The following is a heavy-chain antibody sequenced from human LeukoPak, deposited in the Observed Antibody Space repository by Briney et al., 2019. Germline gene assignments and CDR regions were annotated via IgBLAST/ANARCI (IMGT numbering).Heavy chain of an antibody. Sequence: GGSLRLSCAVSGFTVSNNYMSWVRQAPGKGLEWVSVIYSTGGIHYADSVKGRFTISRDSSKNTLFLQMSSLRAEDTAVYYCARFYFDSSGQNSRAYWGQGTQVTVSA. CDR1: GFTVSNNY. CDR2: IYSTGGI. V-gene: IGHV3-66*01. D-gene: IGHD3-22*01. J-gene: IGHJ4*02. CDR3: ARFYFDSSGQNSRAY.